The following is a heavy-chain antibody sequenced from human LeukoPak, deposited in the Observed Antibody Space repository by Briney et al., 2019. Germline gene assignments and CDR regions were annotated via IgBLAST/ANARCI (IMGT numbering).Heavy chain of an antibody. Sequence: PSETLSLTCTVSGGSISSYYWSWIRQPPGKGLEYIGYIYYSGNTNSKPSLKSRVTISVDTSKNQSSLKLSSVTAADTAVYYCARYGGYYFDYWGQGTLVTVSS. V-gene: IGHV4-59*08. CDR3: ARYGGYYFDY. CDR2: IYYSGNT. J-gene: IGHJ4*02. CDR1: GGSISSYY. D-gene: IGHD3-16*01.